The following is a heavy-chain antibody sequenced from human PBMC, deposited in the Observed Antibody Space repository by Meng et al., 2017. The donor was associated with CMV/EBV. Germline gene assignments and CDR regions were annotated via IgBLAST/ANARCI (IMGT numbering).Heavy chain of an antibody. D-gene: IGHD6-6*01. CDR3: ARKGGSSSPAFFDY. CDR2: IKQDGSEK. Sequence: GGSLRLSCAASGFTFSSYWMSWVRQAPGKGLEWVANIKQDGSEKYYVDSVKGRFTISRDNAKNSLYLQMNSLRAEDTAVYYCARKGGSSSPAFFDYWGQGTLVTVSS. V-gene: IGHV3-7*01. CDR1: GFTFSSYW. J-gene: IGHJ4*02.